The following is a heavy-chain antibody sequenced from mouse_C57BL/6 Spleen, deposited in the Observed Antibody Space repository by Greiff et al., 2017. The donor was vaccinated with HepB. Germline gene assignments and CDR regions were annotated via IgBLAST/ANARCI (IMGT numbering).Heavy chain of an antibody. Sequence: QVQLKESGPGLVQPSQSLSITCTVSGFSLTSYGVHWVRQSPGKGLEWLGVIWSGGSTDYNAAFISRLSISKDNSKSQVFFKMNSLQADDTAIYYCARLLTGKNYFDYWGQGTTLTVSS. D-gene: IGHD4-1*01. CDR2: IWSGGST. CDR3: ARLLTGKNYFDY. CDR1: GFSLTSYG. V-gene: IGHV2-2*01. J-gene: IGHJ2*01.